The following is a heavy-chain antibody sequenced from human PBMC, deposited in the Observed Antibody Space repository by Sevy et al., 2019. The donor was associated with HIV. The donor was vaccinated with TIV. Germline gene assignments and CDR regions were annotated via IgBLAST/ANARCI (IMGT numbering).Heavy chain of an antibody. Sequence: GGSLRLSCAASGFTFSGSAMHWVRQASGKGLEWVGRIRSKANSYATAYAASVKGRFTISRDDSKNTAYLQMNSLKTEDTAVYYCTGRPSYDFWSGYSGGAYYFDYWGQGTLVTVSS. V-gene: IGHV3-73*01. CDR3: TGRPSYDFWSGYSGGAYYFDY. J-gene: IGHJ4*02. D-gene: IGHD3-3*01. CDR2: IRSKANSYAT. CDR1: GFTFSGSA.